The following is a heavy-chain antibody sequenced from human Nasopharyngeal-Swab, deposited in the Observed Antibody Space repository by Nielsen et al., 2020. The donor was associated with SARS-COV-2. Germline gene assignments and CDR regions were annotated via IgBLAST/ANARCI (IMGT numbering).Heavy chain of an antibody. CDR3: ERGSSVHAFDV. CDR2: ICYDGSNK. D-gene: IGHD3-10*01. J-gene: IGHJ3*01. Sequence: GESLNTSCAASESSFITYGMHWVRQSPVKVLDGLTNICYDGSNKYYADSVKGGFTVSRANSKNTLFLEMDGVRAEDTAVYYCERGSSVHAFDVWGQGTEVTVSS. V-gene: IGHV3-33*01. CDR1: ESSFITYG.